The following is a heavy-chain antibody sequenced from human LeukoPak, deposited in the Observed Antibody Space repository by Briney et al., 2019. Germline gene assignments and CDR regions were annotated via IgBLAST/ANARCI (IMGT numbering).Heavy chain of an antibody. V-gene: IGHV3-30*18. CDR3: AKDLSSSGWYRRHYYGMDV. J-gene: IGHJ6*02. CDR1: GFTFSSYG. Sequence: GRSLRLSCAASGFTFSSYGMHWVRQAPGKGLEWVAVISYDGSNKYYADSVKGRLTISRDNSKNTLYLQMNSLRAEDAAVYYCAKDLSSSGWYRRHYYGMDVWGQGTTVTVSS. CDR2: ISYDGSNK. D-gene: IGHD6-19*01.